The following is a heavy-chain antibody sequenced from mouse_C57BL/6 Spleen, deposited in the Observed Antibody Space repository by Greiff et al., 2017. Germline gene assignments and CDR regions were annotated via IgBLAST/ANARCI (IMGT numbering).Heavy chain of an antibody. V-gene: IGHV5-9-1*02. CDR2: ISSGGDYI. D-gene: IGHD4-1*01. CDR1: GFTFGSYA. CDR3: TRGNWDFDY. Sequence: DVMLVESGEGLVKPGGSLKLSCAASGFTFGSYAMSWVRQTPEKRLEWVAYISSGGDYIYYADTVKGRFTISRDNARNTLYLQMSSLKSEDTAMYYCTRGNWDFDYWGQGTTLTVSS. J-gene: IGHJ2*01.